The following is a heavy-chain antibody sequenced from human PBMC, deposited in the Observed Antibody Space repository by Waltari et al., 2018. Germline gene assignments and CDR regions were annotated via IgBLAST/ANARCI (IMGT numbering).Heavy chain of an antibody. CDR2: INTNTGNP. V-gene: IGHV7-4-1*02. D-gene: IGHD2-2*01. J-gene: IGHJ5*02. Sequence: QVQLVQSGSELKKPGASVKVSCKASGYTFTNYAINWLRQAPGQGLELMGWINTNTGNPTYVQGFTGRFVFSLDTSVSTAYLQSNSLKADDTAVYYCAREVVPAATIVVNWFDPWGQGTLVTVSS. CDR1: GYTFTNYA. CDR3: AREVVPAATIVVNWFDP.